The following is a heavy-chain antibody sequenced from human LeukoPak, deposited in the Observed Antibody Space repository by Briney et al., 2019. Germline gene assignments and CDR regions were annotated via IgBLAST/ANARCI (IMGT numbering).Heavy chain of an antibody. D-gene: IGHD5-12*01. CDR3: TYQRGYSGYDPLHY. CDR2: IYYTGST. V-gene: IGHV4-39*01. CDR1: GGSISNSDYY. Sequence: SETLSLTRTVSGGSISNSDYYWGWIRQPPGKGLEWIGSIYYTGSTYYNPSLKSRVTISVDTSKNQFSVTLSSVTAADTAIYYCTYQRGYSGYDPLHYWGQGTLVTVSS. J-gene: IGHJ4*02.